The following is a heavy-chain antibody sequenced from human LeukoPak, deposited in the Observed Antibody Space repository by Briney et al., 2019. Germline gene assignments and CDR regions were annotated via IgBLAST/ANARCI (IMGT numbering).Heavy chain of an antibody. CDR3: AAKRTYYDSSGYYGY. CDR2: INPNSGGT. D-gene: IGHD3-22*01. Sequence: ASVKVSCKASGYTFTGYYMHWVRQAPGRGLEWMGWINPNSGGTNYAQKFQGRVTMTRDTSISTAYMELSRLRSDDTAVYYCAAKRTYYDSSGYYGYWGQGTLVTVSS. J-gene: IGHJ4*02. V-gene: IGHV1-2*02. CDR1: GYTFTGYY.